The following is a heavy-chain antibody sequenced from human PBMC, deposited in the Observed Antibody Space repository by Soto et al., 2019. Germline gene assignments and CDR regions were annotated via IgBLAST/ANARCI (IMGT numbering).Heavy chain of an antibody. J-gene: IGHJ4*02. CDR2: IIPILGIA. V-gene: IGHV1-69*02. Sequence: QVQLVQSGAEVKKPGSSVKVSCKASGGTFSSYTISWVRQAPGQGLEWMGRIIPILGIANYAQKFQGRVTITADKSTSTAYMDLSSLRSEDTAVYYCARGPSGYHPYWCQGTLVTVSS. D-gene: IGHD3-22*01. CDR3: ARGPSGYHPY. CDR1: GGTFSSYT.